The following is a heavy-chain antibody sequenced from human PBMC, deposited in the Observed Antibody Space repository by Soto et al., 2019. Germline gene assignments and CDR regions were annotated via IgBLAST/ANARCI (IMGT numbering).Heavy chain of an antibody. CDR3: ARGKLGYCSGGSCYMGDG. CDR2: MNPNSGNT. CDR1: GYTFTSYD. V-gene: IGHV1-8*01. D-gene: IGHD2-15*01. J-gene: IGHJ4*02. Sequence: ASVKVSCKASGYTFTSYDINWVRQATGQGLEWMGWMNPNSGNTGYAQKFQGRVTMTRNTSINTAYMELSSLRSEDTAVYYCARGKLGYCSGGSCYMGDGWGQGTPVTVSS.